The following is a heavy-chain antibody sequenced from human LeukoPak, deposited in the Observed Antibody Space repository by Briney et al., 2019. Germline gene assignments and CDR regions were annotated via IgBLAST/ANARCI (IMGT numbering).Heavy chain of an antibody. J-gene: IGHJ4*02. CDR1: GFTFSSYV. D-gene: IGHD3-22*01. Sequence: PGRSLRLSCAASGFTFSSYVMHCVRQAPGKGLEWVSAISGSGGSTYYADSVKGRFTISRDNSKNTLYLQMNSLRAEDTAVYYCAKLLYYYDSSQPYWGQGTLVTVSS. CDR2: ISGSGGST. CDR3: AKLLYYYDSSQPY. V-gene: IGHV3-23*01.